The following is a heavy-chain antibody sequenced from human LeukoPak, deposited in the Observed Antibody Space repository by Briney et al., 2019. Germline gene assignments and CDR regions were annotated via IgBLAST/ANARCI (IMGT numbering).Heavy chain of an antibody. Sequence: SETLSLTCTVSGGSISSGSYYWSWIRQPAGTGLEWIGRIYTSGSTNYNPSLKSRVTISVDTSKNQFSLKLSSVTAADTAVYYCARGSTSYGSDYWGQGTLVTVSS. CDR3: ARGSTSYGSDY. CDR1: GGSISSGSYY. V-gene: IGHV4-61*02. CDR2: IYTSGST. D-gene: IGHD5-18*01. J-gene: IGHJ4*02.